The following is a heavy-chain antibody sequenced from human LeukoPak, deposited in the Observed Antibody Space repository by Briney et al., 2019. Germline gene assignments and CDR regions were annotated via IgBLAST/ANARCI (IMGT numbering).Heavy chain of an antibody. D-gene: IGHD2-21*02. V-gene: IGHV4-39*01. CDR2: NYYRGST. Sequence: SETLSITCTVSGASISSSAYYLGLIRQPPVQCLAWIGTIGGSNYYRGSTYYNPSLKSRVTIHVDTSKDQFSLKLSSVTAADTAVYYCARLETSVTEHNWFDPWGQGTLVTVSS. J-gene: IGHJ5*02. CDR1: GASISSSAYY. CDR3: ARLETSVTEHNWFDP.